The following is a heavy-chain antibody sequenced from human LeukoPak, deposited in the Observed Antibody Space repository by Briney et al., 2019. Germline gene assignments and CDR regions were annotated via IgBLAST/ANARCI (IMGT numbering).Heavy chain of an antibody. CDR3: AKSNGYGLVDI. Sequence: PSETPSLTCTVSGASINTANYYWGWFRLSPGKGLEWIGNIFYRGSTFYSPSFSSRITISLDTSRNEFSLKLISMTAADTAVYYCAKSNGYGLVDIWGQGTMVTVS. CDR2: IFYRGST. CDR1: GASINTANYY. D-gene: IGHD3-10*01. V-gene: IGHV4-39*07. J-gene: IGHJ3*02.